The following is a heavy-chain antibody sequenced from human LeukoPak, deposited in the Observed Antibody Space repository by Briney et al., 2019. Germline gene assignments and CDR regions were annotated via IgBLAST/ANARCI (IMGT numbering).Heavy chain of an antibody. D-gene: IGHD3-10*01. CDR2: IYIRGGT. CDR1: GGSIGRGNYY. Sequence: SQTLSLTCTVSGGSIGRGNYYWSWIRQPAGKGLEWIGRIYIRGGTTYNPSLKSRVTISVDMSKNQFSLNLSSVSVADTAVYYCAKEAGRGSGGYLRFDPGAQGILVTVSS. J-gene: IGHJ5*02. CDR3: AKEAGRGSGGYLRFDP. V-gene: IGHV4-61*02.